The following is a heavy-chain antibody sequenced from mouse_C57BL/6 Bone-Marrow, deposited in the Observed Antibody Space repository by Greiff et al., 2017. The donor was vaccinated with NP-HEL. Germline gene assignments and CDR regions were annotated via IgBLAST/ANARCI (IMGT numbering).Heavy chain of an antibody. CDR1: GFTFSDYY. CDR2: INYDGSST. V-gene: IGHV5-16*01. Sequence: EVKVVESEGGLVQPGSSMKLSCTASGFTFSDYYMAWVRQVPEKGLEWVAHINYDGSSTYYLDSLKSRFIISRDNAKNILYLQMSSLKSEDTATYYCARDPYYYGTSYWYFDVWGTGTTVTVSS. D-gene: IGHD1-1*01. J-gene: IGHJ1*03. CDR3: ARDPYYYGTSYWYFDV.